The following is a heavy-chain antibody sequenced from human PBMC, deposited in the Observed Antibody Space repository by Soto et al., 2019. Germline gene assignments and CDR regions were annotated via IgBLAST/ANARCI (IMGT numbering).Heavy chain of an antibody. Sequence: GGSLRLSCAASGFTFSSYWMHWVRQAPGKGLVWVSRINSDGSSTSYADSVKGRFTISRDNAKNTLYLQMNSLRAEDTAVYHCASLLGYCSSTSCPFDAFDIWGQGTMVTVSS. CDR3: ASLLGYCSSTSCPFDAFDI. CDR1: GFTFSSYW. D-gene: IGHD2-2*01. V-gene: IGHV3-74*01. CDR2: INSDGSST. J-gene: IGHJ3*02.